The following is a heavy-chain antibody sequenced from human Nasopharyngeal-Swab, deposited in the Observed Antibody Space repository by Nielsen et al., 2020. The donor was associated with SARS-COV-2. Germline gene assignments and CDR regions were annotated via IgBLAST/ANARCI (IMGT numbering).Heavy chain of an antibody. D-gene: IGHD3-22*01. CDR3: VRVPITVIIGDAFDI. CDR1: GYSFNSGYY. CDR2: IYHSGST. J-gene: IGHJ3*02. V-gene: IGHV4-38-2*02. Sequence: SETLSLTCTVSGYSFNSGYYWGWIRQPPGKGLEWIGSIYHSGSTYYNPSLKSRVTISVDTSKNQFSLKLSSVTAADTAVYYCVRVPITVIIGDAFDIWGQGTMVTVSS.